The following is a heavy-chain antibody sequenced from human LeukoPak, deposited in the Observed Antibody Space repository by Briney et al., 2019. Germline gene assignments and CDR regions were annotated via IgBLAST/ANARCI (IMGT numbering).Heavy chain of an antibody. CDR2: IYYSGST. CDR1: GGSISSYY. CDR3: AREVEMATIGYFDL. V-gene: IGHV4-59*01. J-gene: IGHJ2*01. D-gene: IGHD5-24*01. Sequence: PSETLSLTCTVSGGSISSYYWSWIRQPPGKGLEWVGYIYYSGSTNCNPSLKSRVSISVDTSKNQFSLKLSSVTAADTAVYYCAREVEMATIGYFDLWGRGTLVTVSS.